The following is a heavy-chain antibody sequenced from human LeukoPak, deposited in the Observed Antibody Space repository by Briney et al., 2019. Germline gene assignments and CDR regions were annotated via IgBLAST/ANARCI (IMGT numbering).Heavy chain of an antibody. CDR1: GGSFSGYY. J-gene: IGHJ4*02. V-gene: IGHV4-34*01. Sequence: SETLSLTCAVYGGSFSGYYWSWIRQPPGKGLEWIGEINHNGSTNYNPSLKSRVTISVDTSKNQFSLKLSSVTAADTAVYYCARGRGLRRSYYDSSGYGDYWGQGTLVTVSS. CDR3: ARGRGLRRSYYDSSGYGDY. D-gene: IGHD3-22*01. CDR2: INHNGST.